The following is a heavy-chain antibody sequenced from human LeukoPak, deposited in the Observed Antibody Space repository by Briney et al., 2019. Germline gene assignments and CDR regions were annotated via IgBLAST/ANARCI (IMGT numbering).Heavy chain of an antibody. V-gene: IGHV3-23*01. J-gene: IGHJ4*02. Sequence: GGSLRLSCAASGFTFSSYAMSWVRQAPGKGLEWVSAISGSGGSTYYADSVKGRFSISRDNSKNTLNLQVNSLRAKDTAVYYCAKVGDPRATITYFDYWGQGTLVTVSS. CDR1: GFTFSSYA. CDR2: ISGSGGST. CDR3: AKVGDPRATITYFDY. D-gene: IGHD5-12*01.